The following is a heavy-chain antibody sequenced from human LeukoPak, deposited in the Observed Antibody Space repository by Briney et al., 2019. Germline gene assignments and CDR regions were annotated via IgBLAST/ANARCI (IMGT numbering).Heavy chain of an antibody. J-gene: IGHJ6*03. CDR1: GFSFTGYG. V-gene: IGHV3-48*02. CDR2: IGSSGSAGNNI. D-gene: IGHD2-21*01. CDR3: ARAPTPYFTYYMDV. Sequence: PGGSLRLSCAASGFSFTGYGMNWVRQAPGKGLEGISYIGSSGSAGNNIYYAVSVKGRFTISRNNAKDSLFLQMNSLRDADTAVYYCARAPTPYFTYYMDVWGKGTTVTVSS.